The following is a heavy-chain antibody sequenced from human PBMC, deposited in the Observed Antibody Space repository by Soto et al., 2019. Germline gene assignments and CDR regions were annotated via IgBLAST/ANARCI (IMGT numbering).Heavy chain of an antibody. CDR2: ISDYNGNT. CDR3: AREGYYSGSGTYSPPRYYGMDV. Sequence: ASVKVSCKASGYTFSNYGLSWVRQAPGQGLEWMGWISDYNGNTHYAQKFQGRLIMTTDTPTRTAYVELRSLTSDDTAVYFCAREGYYSGSGTYSPPRYYGMDVWGQGTTVTVS. D-gene: IGHD3-10*01. V-gene: IGHV1-18*01. J-gene: IGHJ6*02. CDR1: GYTFSNYG.